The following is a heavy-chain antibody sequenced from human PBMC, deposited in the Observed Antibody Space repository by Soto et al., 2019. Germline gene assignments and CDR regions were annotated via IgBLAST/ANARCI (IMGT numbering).Heavy chain of an antibody. CDR1: GGSFSGYD. CDR2: INHSGST. CDR3: ARGYSYGQYYYYYGMDV. D-gene: IGHD5-18*01. V-gene: IGHV4-34*01. J-gene: IGHJ6*02. Sequence: SETLSLTCAVYGGSFSGYDWSWIRQPPGKGLEWIGEINHSGSTNYNPSLKSRVTISVDTSKNQFSLKLSSVTAADTAVYYCARGYSYGQYYYYYGMDVWGQGTKVT.